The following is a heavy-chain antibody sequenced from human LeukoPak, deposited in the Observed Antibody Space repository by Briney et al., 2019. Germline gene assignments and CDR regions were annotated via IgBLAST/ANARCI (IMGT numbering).Heavy chain of an antibody. J-gene: IGHJ3*02. CDR2: ISHSGST. V-gene: IGHV4-34*01. CDR3: AAWELLLDAFDI. Sequence: KPSETLSLTCAVYGGSFSGYYWSWIRQPPGKGLEWIGEISHSGSTNYNPSLKSRVTISIDTSKNQFSLKLSSVTAADTAMYYCAAWELLLDAFDIWGQGTMVTVSS. CDR1: GGSFSGYY. D-gene: IGHD1-26*01.